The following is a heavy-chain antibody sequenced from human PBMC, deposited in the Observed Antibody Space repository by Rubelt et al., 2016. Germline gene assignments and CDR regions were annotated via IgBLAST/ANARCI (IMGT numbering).Heavy chain of an antibody. Sequence: TLSLTCTVSGGSISSHYWSWIRQPPGKGLEWIGYIYSSGSTNYNPSLKSRVTMSVDTSKNQFSLRLSFVTAADTAVYYCARHGWQSTGASSDHFLDYWGQGTLVTVSS. CDR3: ARHGWQSTGASSDHFLDY. V-gene: IGHV4-59*11. CDR2: IYSSGST. J-gene: IGHJ4*02. CDR1: GGSISSHY. D-gene: IGHD6-19*01.